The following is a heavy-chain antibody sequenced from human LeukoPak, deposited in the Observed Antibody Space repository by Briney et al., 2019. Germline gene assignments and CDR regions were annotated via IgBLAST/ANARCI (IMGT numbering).Heavy chain of an antibody. CDR2: ISSSGSTI. V-gene: IGHV3-48*03. Sequence: GGSLRLSCAASGFTFSSYEMNWVRQAPGKGLEWVSYISSSGSTIYYADSVKGRFTISRDNAKNSLYLQMNSLRAEDTALYYCARVPGFGESYWYFDLWGRGTLVTVSS. CDR3: ARVPGFGESYWYFDL. D-gene: IGHD3-10*01. J-gene: IGHJ2*01. CDR1: GFTFSSYE.